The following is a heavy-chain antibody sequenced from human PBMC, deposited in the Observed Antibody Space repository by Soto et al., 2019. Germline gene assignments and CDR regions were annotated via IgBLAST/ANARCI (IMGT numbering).Heavy chain of an antibody. D-gene: IGHD2-2*01. CDR2: INAGDGDT. V-gene: IGHV1-3*01. CDR1: GYTITCCA. J-gene: IGHJ1*01. Sequence: ASVKVSCKASGYTITCCAMHWVRQAPGQRPEWMGWINAGDGDTKYSQNFQGRLTIIRDTSASTAYMELSSLRSEDTAVYYCARDGEENAPAPLAYWGQGTLVTVSS. CDR3: ARDGEENAPAPLAY.